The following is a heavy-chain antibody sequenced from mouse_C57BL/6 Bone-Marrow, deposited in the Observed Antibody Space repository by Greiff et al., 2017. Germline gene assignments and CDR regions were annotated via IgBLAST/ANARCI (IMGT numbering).Heavy chain of an antibody. Sequence: VQLRQPGAELVMPGASVKLSCKASGYTFTSYWMHWVKQRPGQGLEWIGEIDPSDSYTNYNQKFKGKSTLTVDKSSSTAYMQLSSRTSEDSAVYYCAAGSSFFDYWGQGTTLTVSS. CDR3: AAGSSFFDY. J-gene: IGHJ2*01. D-gene: IGHD1-1*01. CDR2: IDPSDSYT. V-gene: IGHV1-69*01. CDR1: GYTFTSYW.